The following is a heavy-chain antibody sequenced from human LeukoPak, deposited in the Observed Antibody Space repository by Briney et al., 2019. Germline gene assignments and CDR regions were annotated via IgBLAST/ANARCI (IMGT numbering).Heavy chain of an antibody. CDR3: ASSRWRPSDAFDI. D-gene: IGHD5-24*01. CDR2: IIPILGIA. Sequence: SVKVSCKASGGTFSSYAISWVRQVPGQGLEWMGRIIPILGIANYAQKFQGRVTITADKSTSTAYMELSSLRSEDTAVYYCASSRWRPSDAFDIWGQGTMVTVSS. CDR1: GGTFSSYA. J-gene: IGHJ3*02. V-gene: IGHV1-69*04.